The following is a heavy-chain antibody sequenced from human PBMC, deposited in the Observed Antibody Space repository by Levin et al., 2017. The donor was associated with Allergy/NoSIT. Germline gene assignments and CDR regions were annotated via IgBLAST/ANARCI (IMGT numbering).Heavy chain of an antibody. Sequence: SETLSLTCAVYGGSFSGYYWSWIRQPPGKGLEWIGEINHSGSTNYNPSLKSRVTISVDTSKNQFSLKLSSVTAADTAVYYCAIRIAARNGGHYWGQGTLVTVSS. CDR1: GGSFSGYY. V-gene: IGHV4-34*01. CDR3: AIRIAARNGGHY. D-gene: IGHD6-6*01. J-gene: IGHJ4*02. CDR2: INHSGST.